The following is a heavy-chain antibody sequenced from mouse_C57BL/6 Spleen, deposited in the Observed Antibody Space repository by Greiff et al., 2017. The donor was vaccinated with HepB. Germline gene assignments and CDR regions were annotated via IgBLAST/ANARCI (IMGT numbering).Heavy chain of an antibody. D-gene: IGHD4-1*02. J-gene: IGHJ3*01. CDR1: GYTFTSYW. CDR3: ARSSTWPFAY. V-gene: IGHV1-52*01. CDR2: IDPSDSET. Sequence: QVQLQQPGAELVRPGSSVKLSCKASGYTFTSYWMHWVKQRPIQGLEWIGNIDPSDSETHYNQKFKDKATLTVDKSSSTAYMQLSSRTSEDSAVYYCARSSTWPFAYWGQGTLVTVSS.